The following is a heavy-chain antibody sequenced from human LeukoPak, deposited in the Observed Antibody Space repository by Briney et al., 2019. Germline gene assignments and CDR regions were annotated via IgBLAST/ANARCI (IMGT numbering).Heavy chain of an antibody. J-gene: IGHJ4*02. CDR1: GFTFSTYS. CDR3: ARDWCSSTRCYDY. CDR2: ISSSSSTI. V-gene: IGHV3-48*01. Sequence: GGSLRLSCAASGFTFSTYSMNWVRQAPGTGLEWVSYISSSSSTIYYADSVKGRFTISRDNGKNSLYLHMNSLRAEDTAVYYCARDWCSSTRCYDYWGQGTLVTVSS. D-gene: IGHD2-2*01.